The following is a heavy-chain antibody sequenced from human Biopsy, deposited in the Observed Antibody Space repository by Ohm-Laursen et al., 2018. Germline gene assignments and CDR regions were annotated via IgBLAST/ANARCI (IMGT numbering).Heavy chain of an antibody. CDR1: GYTFTDYY. V-gene: IGHV1-2*02. D-gene: IGHD1-26*01. Sequence: GSSVKVSCKASGYTFTDYYMYWVRQAPGPGLEWMGWINSNSGDTNYAQKLQGRVAMTRDTSITTAYLELSSLRSDDTAVYYCARREQLFKPWELLVRGPNGYSYKSMDVWGHGTTVTVSS. CDR3: ARREQLFKPWELLVRGPNGYSYKSMDV. J-gene: IGHJ6*02. CDR2: INSNSGDT.